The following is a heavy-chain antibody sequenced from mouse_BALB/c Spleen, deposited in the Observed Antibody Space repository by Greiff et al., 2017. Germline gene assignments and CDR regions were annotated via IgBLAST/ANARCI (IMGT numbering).Heavy chain of an antibody. Sequence: QVQLQQPGAELVKPGASVKLSCKASGYTFTSYWMHWVKQRPGQGLEWIGEINPSNGRTNYNEKFKSKATLTVDKSSSTAYMQLSSLTSEDSAVYYCAGGGTDFDYWAKAPLSQSPQ. CDR3: AGGGTDFDY. CDR2: INPSNGRT. D-gene: IGHD3-3*01. J-gene: IGHJ2*01. CDR1: GYTFTSYW. V-gene: IGHV1S81*02.